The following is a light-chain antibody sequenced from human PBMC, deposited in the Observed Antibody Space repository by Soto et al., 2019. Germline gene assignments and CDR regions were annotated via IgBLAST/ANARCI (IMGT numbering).Light chain of an antibody. CDR2: DAS. V-gene: IGKV3-11*01. J-gene: IGKJ1*01. CDR1: QSVSSY. Sequence: EIVLTQSPAPLSLSPGERATLSCRASQSVSSYLAWYQQKPGQAPRLLIYDASNRATAIPARFSGSGSGTDFTLTISSLEPEDFALYYCQQRSNWPRTFGQGTKVEIK. CDR3: QQRSNWPRT.